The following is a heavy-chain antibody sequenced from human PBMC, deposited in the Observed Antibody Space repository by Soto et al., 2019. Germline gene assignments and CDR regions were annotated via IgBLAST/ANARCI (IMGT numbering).Heavy chain of an antibody. CDR1: GFTFSSDA. CDR2: ISSNGGST. CDR3: ARTSDSGYSSKYFQH. V-gene: IGHV3-64*01. J-gene: IGHJ1*01. D-gene: IGHD6-19*01. Sequence: GGSLRLSCAASGFTFSSDAMHWVRQAPGKGLEYVSAISSNGGSTYYANSVKGRFTISRDNSKNTLYLQMGSLRAEDMAVYYCARTSDSGYSSKYFQHWGQGT.